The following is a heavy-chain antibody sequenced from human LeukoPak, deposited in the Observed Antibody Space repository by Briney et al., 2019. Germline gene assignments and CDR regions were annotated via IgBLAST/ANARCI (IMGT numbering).Heavy chain of an antibody. J-gene: IGHJ4*02. D-gene: IGHD4-11*01. CDR3: ARVSNEGLQTFDY. V-gene: IGHV3-66*01. CDR2: IHSGGST. CDR1: GFTFSSYA. Sequence: PGGSLRLPCAASGFTFSSYAMSWVRQAPGKGLEWVSFIHSGGSTHYADSVKGRFIISRDNSKNTLYLQMNNLRAEDTAVYYCARVSNEGLQTFDYWGQGTLVTVSS.